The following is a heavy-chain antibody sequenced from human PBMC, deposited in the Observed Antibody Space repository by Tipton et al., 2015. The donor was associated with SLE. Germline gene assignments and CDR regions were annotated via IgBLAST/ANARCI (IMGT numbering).Heavy chain of an antibody. D-gene: IGHD1-26*01. J-gene: IGHJ4*02. CDR3: ARAGAVGATLQFDY. V-gene: IGHV4-61*01. CDR1: GGSVSSGSYF. Sequence: TLSLTCTVSGGSVSSGSYFWNWLRQPPGKGLGLEWIGYISNSGSSSYNPSLRSRGYISIDTSKNQFSLNLSSVTAADTAVYYCARAGAVGATLQFDYWGQGTLVTVSS. CDR2: ISNSGSS.